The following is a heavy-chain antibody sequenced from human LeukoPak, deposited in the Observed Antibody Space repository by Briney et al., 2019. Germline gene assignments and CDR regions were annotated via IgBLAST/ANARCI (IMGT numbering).Heavy chain of an antibody. D-gene: IGHD6-19*01. CDR1: GYTFTSYD. J-gene: IGHJ4*02. CDR2: MNPNSGNT. Sequence: ASVKVSCKASGYTFTSYDINWVRQATGQGLEWMGWMNPNSGNTGYAQKFQGRVTMTRNTSISTAYMELGSLRSEDTAVYYCARGHDSSGWSGGDYWGQGILVSVSS. CDR3: ARGHDSSGWSGGDY. V-gene: IGHV1-8*01.